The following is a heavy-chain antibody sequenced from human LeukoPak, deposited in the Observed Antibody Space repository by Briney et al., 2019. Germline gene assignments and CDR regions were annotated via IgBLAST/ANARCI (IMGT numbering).Heavy chain of an antibody. D-gene: IGHD6-19*01. J-gene: IGHJ4*02. CDR2: TYTGGNS. Sequence: GGSLRLSCEASGFTVSSTHMVWVRQAPGKGLEWVSVTYTGGNSYYAGSVQGRFIISRDISKNTLYLQMNNLRAEDTAVYYCAKEQWLVRDYYFDYWGQGTLVTVSS. CDR1: GFTVSSTH. V-gene: IGHV3-53*01. CDR3: AKEQWLVRDYYFDY.